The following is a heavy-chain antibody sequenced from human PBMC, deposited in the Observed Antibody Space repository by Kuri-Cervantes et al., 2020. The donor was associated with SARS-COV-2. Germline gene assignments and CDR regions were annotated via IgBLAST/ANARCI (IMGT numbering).Heavy chain of an antibody. V-gene: IGHV1-3*01. Sequence: ASVKVSCRASGYTFTSYVMHWVRQAPGQRFEWMGWINAGNGKTKYRQKFQGRVTITRDTSASTAYMELSSLRSEDTAVYYCARGSLVGGMDVWGQGTTVAVSS. CDR2: INAGNGKT. D-gene: IGHD2-8*02. CDR1: GYTFTSYV. CDR3: ARGSLVGGMDV. J-gene: IGHJ6*02.